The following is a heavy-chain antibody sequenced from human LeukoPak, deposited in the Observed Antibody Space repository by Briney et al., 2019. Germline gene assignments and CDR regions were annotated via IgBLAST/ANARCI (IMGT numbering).Heavy chain of an antibody. Sequence: SETLSLTCTVSGYSISSTHYGAWIRQPPGKGLEWIATISHSGNTYYTPSLESRLTISLDTSKKHFSLRLSSVTAADTAVYYCARVNAPVATFDYWGLGTLVAVSS. V-gene: IGHV4-38-2*02. CDR3: ARVNAPVATFDY. D-gene: IGHD1-1*01. CDR2: ISHSGNT. J-gene: IGHJ4*02. CDR1: GYSISSTHY.